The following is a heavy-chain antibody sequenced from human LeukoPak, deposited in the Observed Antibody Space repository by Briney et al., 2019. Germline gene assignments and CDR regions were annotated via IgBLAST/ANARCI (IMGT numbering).Heavy chain of an antibody. J-gene: IGHJ4*02. CDR3: AHRSIAARPVWYYFDY. V-gene: IGHV2-5*01. CDR2: LYWNDDK. CDR1: GFSLSTSGVG. D-gene: IGHD6-6*01. Sequence: SGPTLLKPTQTLTLTCTFSGFSLSTSGVGVGWIRQPPGKALEWLALLYWNDDKRYSPSLKSRLTITKATSKNQMVLTMTNMDPVVTATYYCAHRSIAARPVWYYFDYWGQGTLVTVSS.